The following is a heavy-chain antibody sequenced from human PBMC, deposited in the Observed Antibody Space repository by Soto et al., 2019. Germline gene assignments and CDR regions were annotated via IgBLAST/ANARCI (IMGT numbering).Heavy chain of an antibody. V-gene: IGHV2-5*02. D-gene: IGHD2-21*02. Sequence: QITLKESGPTLVKPTQTLTLTCTFSGFSLSTSGVGVGWIRQPPGKALEWLALIYWDNDKRYSPSLQSRLTITKDTSKNQVVLTMSKMDPVDTDTYYCVHSRCGGDCLQSYPSHYYYGTDVWGQGTTVTVSS. CDR3: VHSRCGGDCLQSYPSHYYYGTDV. CDR2: IYWDNDK. J-gene: IGHJ6*01. CDR1: GFSLSTSGVG.